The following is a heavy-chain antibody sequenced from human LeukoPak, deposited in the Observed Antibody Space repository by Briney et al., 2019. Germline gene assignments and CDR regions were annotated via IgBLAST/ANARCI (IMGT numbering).Heavy chain of an antibody. CDR3: ARDYYDSSGYTNAFDI. CDR2: IYYSGST. CDR1: GGSISSGGYY. J-gene: IGHJ3*02. Sequence: SQTLSLTCTVSGGSISSGGYYWSWIRQHPGKGLEWIGYIYYSGSTYYNPSLKSRVTISVDTSKNQFSLELSSVTAADTAVYYCARDYYDSSGYTNAFDIWGQGTMVAVSS. D-gene: IGHD3-22*01. V-gene: IGHV4-31*03.